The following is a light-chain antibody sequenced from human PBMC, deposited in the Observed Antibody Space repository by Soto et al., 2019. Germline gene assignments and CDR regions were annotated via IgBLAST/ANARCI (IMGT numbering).Light chain of an antibody. CDR2: GGA. CDR3: RQHGSSSWP. V-gene: IGKV3-20*01. CDR1: QRVSSSY. Sequence: VLTQSTGTLSLSPGERSTLSCISSQRVSSSYYACYQQQPGQAPRLLIFGGASRATSILGGFSSSGDATDFSITISRLQPEDFAVYYCRQHGSSSWPFGQGTKVDIK. J-gene: IGKJ1*01.